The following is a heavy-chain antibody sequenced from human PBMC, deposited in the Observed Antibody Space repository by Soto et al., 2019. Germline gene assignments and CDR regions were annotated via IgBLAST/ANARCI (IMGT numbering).Heavy chain of an antibody. CDR1: GGSFSGYY. CDR2: INHSGST. D-gene: IGHD3-3*01. Sequence: SETLSLTCAVYGGSFSGYYWSWICQPPGKGLEWIGEINHSGSTNYNPSLKSRVTISVDTSKNQFSLKLSSVTAADTAVYYCARSRERITIFGVANPRAFDIWGQGTMVTVSS. J-gene: IGHJ3*02. V-gene: IGHV4-34*01. CDR3: ARSRERITIFGVANPRAFDI.